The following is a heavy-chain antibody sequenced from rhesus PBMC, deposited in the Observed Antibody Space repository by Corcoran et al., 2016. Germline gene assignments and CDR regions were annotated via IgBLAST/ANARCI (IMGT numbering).Heavy chain of an antibody. CDR1: GYSFTSYW. J-gene: IGHJ4*01. CDR3: AKGGQYGFDY. D-gene: IGHD2-21*01. CDR2: IMPSDSET. Sequence: EVQLVQSGAEVKRPGESLKISCKTSGYSFTSYWISWVRQMPGKGLEWMGAIMPSDSETKYSPAFQGQVTIAADKSITTAYLQWSSLKASDSATYDCAKGGQYGFDYWGQGVLVTVSS. V-gene: IGHV5-2*01.